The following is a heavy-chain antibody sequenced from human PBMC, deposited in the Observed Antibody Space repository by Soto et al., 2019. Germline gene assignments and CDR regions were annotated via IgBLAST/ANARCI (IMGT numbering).Heavy chain of an antibody. CDR2: IWYDGSNK. J-gene: IGHJ4*02. V-gene: IGHV3-33*01. CDR3: ARELRVRGVIKSAGFDY. D-gene: IGHD3-10*01. Sequence: GGSLRLSCAASGFTFSSYGMHWVRQAPGKGLEWVAVIWYDGSNKYYAGSVKGRFTISRDNSKNTLYLQMNSLRAEDTAVYYCARELRVRGVIKSAGFDYWGQGTLVTVSS. CDR1: GFTFSSYG.